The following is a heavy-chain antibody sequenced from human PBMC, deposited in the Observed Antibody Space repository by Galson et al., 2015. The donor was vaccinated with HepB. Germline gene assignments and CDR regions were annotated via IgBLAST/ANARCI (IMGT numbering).Heavy chain of an antibody. J-gene: IGHJ1*01. Sequence: SVKVSCKASGYTFTSYGISWVRQAPGQGLEWMGWISAYNGNTNYAQKLQGRVTMTTDTSTSTAYMELRSLRSADTAVYYCARGVLDYYDSSGYLPFQHWGQGTLVTVSS. D-gene: IGHD3-22*01. V-gene: IGHV1-18*04. CDR3: ARGVLDYYDSSGYLPFQH. CDR1: GYTFTSYG. CDR2: ISAYNGNT.